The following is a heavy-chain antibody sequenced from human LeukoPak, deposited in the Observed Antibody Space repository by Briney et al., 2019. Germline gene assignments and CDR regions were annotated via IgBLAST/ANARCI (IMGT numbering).Heavy chain of an antibody. D-gene: IGHD1-20*01. CDR2: ISSSSSTI. CDR1: GFTFSSYS. Sequence: GGSLRLSCAASGFTFSSYSMNWVRQAPGKGLEWVSYISSSSSTIYCADSVKGRFTISRDNAKNSLYLQMNSLRAEDTAVYYCASNWRDYFDYWGQGTLVTVSS. J-gene: IGHJ4*02. V-gene: IGHV3-48*04. CDR3: ASNWRDYFDY.